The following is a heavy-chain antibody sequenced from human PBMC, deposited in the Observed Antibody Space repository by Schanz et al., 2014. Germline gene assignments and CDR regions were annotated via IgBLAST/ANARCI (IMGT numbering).Heavy chain of an antibody. V-gene: IGHV4-34*01. D-gene: IGHD1-7*01. CDR2: VNHGGYT. CDR3: ATWSGTRLFHN. Sequence: QVQLQQWGAGLLKPSETLSLTCAFSGGSFSGYWWTWVRQSPGKGLEWIGEVNHGGYTKYNPSLKSRVTVSVDMSKKQSSLRLSSVTAADTAAYYCATWSGTRLFHNWGQGTRVTVSS. CDR1: GGSFSGYW. J-gene: IGHJ4*02.